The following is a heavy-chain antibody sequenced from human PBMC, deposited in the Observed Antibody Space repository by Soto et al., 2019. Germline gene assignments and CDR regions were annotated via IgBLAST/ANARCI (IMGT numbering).Heavy chain of an antibody. J-gene: IGHJ5*02. D-gene: IGHD3-3*01. CDR2: IYYSGST. CDR3: ARNFWSGPFNWFDP. V-gene: IGHV4-31*11. Sequence: PSETLSLTCAVSGGSIKTGGYYWTWIRQHPGKGLEWIGYIYYSGSTYYNPSLKSRVTISVDTSKNQFSLKLSSVTAADTAVYYCARNFWSGPFNWFDPWGQGTLVTVSS. CDR1: GGSIKTGGYY.